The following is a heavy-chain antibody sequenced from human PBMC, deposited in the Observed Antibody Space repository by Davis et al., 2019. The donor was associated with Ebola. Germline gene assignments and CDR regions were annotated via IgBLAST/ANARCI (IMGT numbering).Heavy chain of an antibody. D-gene: IGHD1-14*01. J-gene: IGHJ6*02. CDR1: GYTFTGFF. V-gene: IGHV1-18*04. Sequence: ASVKVSCKTSGYTFTGFFLHWVRQAPGQGLEWMGWISAYNGNTNYAQKLQGRVTMTTDTSTSTAYMELRSLRSDDTAVYYCASSRKPYYGMDVWGQGTTVTVSS. CDR3: ASSRKPYYGMDV. CDR2: ISAYNGNT.